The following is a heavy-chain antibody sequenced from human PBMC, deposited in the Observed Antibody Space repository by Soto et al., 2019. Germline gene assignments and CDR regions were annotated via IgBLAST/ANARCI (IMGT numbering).Heavy chain of an antibody. D-gene: IGHD3-16*01. CDR2: IALTSSTI. V-gene: IGHV3-48*02. Sequence: GGSLRLSCAASGFSLSDNAMNWVRQAPGKGLERISYIALTSSTIYYADSVKGRFTISRDNAQNSVFLQMNSLRDDDTAVYFCARDLKGDPYSAMDVCGQGPTVTVYS. CDR3: ARDLKGDPYSAMDV. CDR1: GFSLSDNA. J-gene: IGHJ6*02.